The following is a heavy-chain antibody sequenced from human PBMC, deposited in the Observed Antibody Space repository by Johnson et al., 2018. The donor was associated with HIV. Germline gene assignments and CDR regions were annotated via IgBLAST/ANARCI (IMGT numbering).Heavy chain of an antibody. J-gene: IGHJ3*02. CDR3: ARGLGDSSGYTDAFDI. CDR1: GFTFSDYY. D-gene: IGHD3-22*01. CDR2: ISSSGGTI. V-gene: IGHV3-11*01. Sequence: QELLVESGGGLVKPGGSLRLSCAASGFTFSDYYMSWIRQAPGKGLEWVSYISSSGGTIYYADSVKGRFSISRDNAKNSLYLQMNSLRAEDTAVYYCARGLGDSSGYTDAFDIWGQGTMVTVSS.